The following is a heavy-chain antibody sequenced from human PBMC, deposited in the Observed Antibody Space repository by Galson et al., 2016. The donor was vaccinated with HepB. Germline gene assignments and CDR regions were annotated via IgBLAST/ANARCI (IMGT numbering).Heavy chain of an antibody. D-gene: IGHD3-3*01. J-gene: IGHJ4*02. CDR2: ISPNSGET. Sequence: SVKVSCKASGYTFTSYDINWVRQATGQGLEWMGWISPNSGETEYGRNFQGRVSMTRNTSTGTAYMALSSLRSEDTAVYYCARGAPNNYDFWSGYYPNFDYWGQGTLVTVSS. CDR3: ARGAPNNYDFWSGYYPNFDY. CDR1: GYTFTSYD. V-gene: IGHV1-8*01.